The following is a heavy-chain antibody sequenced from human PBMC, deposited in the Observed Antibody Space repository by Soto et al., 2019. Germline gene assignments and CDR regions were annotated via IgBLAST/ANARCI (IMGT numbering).Heavy chain of an antibody. Sequence: ASVQVSCKGSGYTFTDYYIHWLRQAPAQGLEGMGWINSNSGGTNHAQKFQGWVTMTRDTSISTAYMELSRLRSDDTAVYDCARRSTLGYCISSTCDQDYYGLDVWGQGTTVTVLL. V-gene: IGHV1-2*04. J-gene: IGHJ6*02. CDR2: INSNSGGT. CDR3: ARRSTLGYCISSTCDQDYYGLDV. CDR1: GYTFTDYY. D-gene: IGHD2-2*01.